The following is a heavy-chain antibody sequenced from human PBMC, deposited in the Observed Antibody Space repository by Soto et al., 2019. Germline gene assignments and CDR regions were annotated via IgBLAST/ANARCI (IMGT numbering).Heavy chain of an antibody. Sequence: EVQLVESGGGLVKPGGSLRLSCAASGFTFSNAWMSWVRQAPGTGLEWVGRIKSKTDGGTTDYAAPVKGRFTISRDDSKNTLYLQMTSLKTEDTAVYYCTTCVGLGELSFDYWGQGTLVTVSS. CDR3: TTCVGLGELSFDY. CDR2: IKSKTDGGTT. D-gene: IGHD3-16*02. CDR1: GFTFSNAW. J-gene: IGHJ4*02. V-gene: IGHV3-15*01.